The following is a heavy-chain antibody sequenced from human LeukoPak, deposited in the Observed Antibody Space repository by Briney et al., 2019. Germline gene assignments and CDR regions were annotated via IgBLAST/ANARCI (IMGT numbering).Heavy chain of an antibody. D-gene: IGHD6-19*01. V-gene: IGHV1-69*13. CDR3: AKAGSSGWLLYYYYYMDV. CDR2: IIPIFGTA. CDR1: GGTFSSYA. J-gene: IGHJ6*03. Sequence: ASVKVSCKASGGTFSSYAISWVRQAPGQGLEWMGGIIPIFGTANYAQKFQGRVTITADESTSTAYMELSSLRAEDTAVYYCAKAGSSGWLLYYYYYMDVWGKGTTVTISS.